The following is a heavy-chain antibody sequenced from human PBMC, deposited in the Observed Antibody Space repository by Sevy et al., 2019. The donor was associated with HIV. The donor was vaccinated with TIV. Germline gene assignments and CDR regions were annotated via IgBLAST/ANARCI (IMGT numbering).Heavy chain of an antibody. J-gene: IGHJ4*02. CDR3: TRRGYSGRFDF. CDR1: GGSLSRSPYY. CDR2: LYHDGSS. D-gene: IGHD5-12*01. Sequence: SETLSLTCSVSGGSLSRSPYYRGWIRQPPGKGLEWIGSLYHDGSSSYIPSLKSRVTMSADTSNNQFSLRLTSVTAADTAVYYCTRRGYSGRFDFWGQGILVTVSS. V-gene: IGHV4-39*01.